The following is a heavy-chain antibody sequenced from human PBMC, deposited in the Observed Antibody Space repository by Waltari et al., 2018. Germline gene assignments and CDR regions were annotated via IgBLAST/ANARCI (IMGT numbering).Heavy chain of an antibody. CDR1: GFTFSTYE. D-gene: IGHD3-9*01. V-gene: IGHV3-48*03. CDR2: ISPTATT. CDR3: VREDDRGASYF. J-gene: IGHJ4*02. Sequence: EVRLVESGGGLVQPGGSLRLSCAASGFTFSTYEMNWVRQAPGKGLEWISYISPTATTLYADSVKGRFTISRDNARSSLFLQMNNLRVEDTAVYFCVREDDRGASYFWGRGALVTVSS.